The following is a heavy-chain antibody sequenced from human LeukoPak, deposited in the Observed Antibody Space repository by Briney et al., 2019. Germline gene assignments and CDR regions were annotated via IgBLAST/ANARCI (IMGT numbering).Heavy chain of an antibody. V-gene: IGHV3-23*01. J-gene: IGHJ4*02. CDR2: ISVSGGST. CDR1: GFTFSSYA. Sequence: GGSLRLSCAASGFTFSSYAVSWVRQAPGKGLEWVSVISVSGGSTYYADSVKGRFTISRDNSKNTLYLQMNSLRAEDTAVYYCAKDSIPALVYSGSYTYYFDFWGQGTLVTVSS. D-gene: IGHD1-26*01. CDR3: AKDSIPALVYSGSYTYYFDF.